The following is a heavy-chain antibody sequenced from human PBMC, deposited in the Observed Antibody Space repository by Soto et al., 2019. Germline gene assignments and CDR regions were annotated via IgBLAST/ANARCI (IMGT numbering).Heavy chain of an antibody. D-gene: IGHD6-19*01. CDR3: ARERGAVTGQYFDY. J-gene: IGHJ4*02. CDR1: GFTFIAVY. Sequence: QVQLEESGGGLVKPGGSLRLSCAASGFTFIAVYMSWIRQAPNKGLEYISYISSRGTSANYADSWKGRFTISRDNAKNSLYLQMNRLRAEDTAVYYCARERGAVTGQYFDYWGQGALVTVSS. CDR2: ISSRGTSA. V-gene: IGHV3-11*05.